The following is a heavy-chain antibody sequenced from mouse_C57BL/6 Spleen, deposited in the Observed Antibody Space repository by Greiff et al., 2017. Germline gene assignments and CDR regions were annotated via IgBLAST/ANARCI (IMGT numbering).Heavy chain of an antibody. CDR2: IYPGSGST. V-gene: IGHV1-55*01. CDR1: GYTFTSYW. J-gene: IGHJ1*03. CDR3: ARRGDGYYVDWYFDV. Sequence: VQLQQPGAELVKPGASVKMSCKASGYTFTSYWITWVKQRPGQGLEWIGDIYPGSGSTNYNEKFKSKATLTVDTSSSTAYMQLSSLTSEDSAVYYCARRGDGYYVDWYFDVWGTGTTVTVSS. D-gene: IGHD2-3*01.